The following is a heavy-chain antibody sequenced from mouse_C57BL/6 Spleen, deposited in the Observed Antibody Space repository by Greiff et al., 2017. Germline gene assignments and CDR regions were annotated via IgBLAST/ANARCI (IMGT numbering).Heavy chain of an antibody. V-gene: IGHV1-81*01. CDR1: GYTFTSYG. J-gene: IGHJ3*01. CDR2: IYPRSGNT. D-gene: IGHD4-1*01. CDR3: AREDWDWFAY. Sequence: QVHVKQSGAELARPGASVKLSCKASGYTFTSYGISWVKQRTGQGLEWIGEIYPRSGNTYYNEKFKGKATLTADKSSSTAYMELRSLTSEDSAVYFCAREDWDWFAYWGQGTLVTVSA.